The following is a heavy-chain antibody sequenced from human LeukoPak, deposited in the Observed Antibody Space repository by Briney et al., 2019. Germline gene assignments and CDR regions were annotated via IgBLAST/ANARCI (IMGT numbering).Heavy chain of an antibody. D-gene: IGHD6-13*01. J-gene: IGHJ4*02. CDR1: GFIFSNYE. Sequence: GGSLRLSCAASGFIFSNYEMNWVRQTPGKGLEWVSYISDHGKSRNYVDSVKGRFAISRDNAKNSLYLQMNSLRVEDTAVYYCARGSWSAAGTSIDYWGQGTLVTVSS. V-gene: IGHV3-48*03. CDR3: ARGSWSAAGTSIDY. CDR2: ISDHGKSR.